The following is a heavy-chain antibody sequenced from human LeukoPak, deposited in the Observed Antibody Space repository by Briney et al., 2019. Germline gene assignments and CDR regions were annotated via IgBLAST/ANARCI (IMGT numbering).Heavy chain of an antibody. Sequence: VASVKVSCKASGYTFTGYYMHWVRQAPGQGLEWMGWINPNSGGTNYAQKFQGRVTMTRDTSISTAYMELSRLRSDDTAVYYCARDRVGEWLPQGFYYMDVWGKGTTVTVSS. CDR1: GYTFTGYY. D-gene: IGHD5-12*01. CDR3: ARDRVGEWLPQGFYYMDV. J-gene: IGHJ6*03. V-gene: IGHV1-2*02. CDR2: INPNSGGT.